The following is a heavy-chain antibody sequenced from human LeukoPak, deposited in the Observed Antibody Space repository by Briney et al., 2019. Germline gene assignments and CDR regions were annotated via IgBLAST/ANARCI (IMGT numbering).Heavy chain of an antibody. Sequence: GGSLRLSCAASGFTFSSYSMNWVRQAPGKGLEWVSSISSSSSYIYYADSVKGRFTISRDNAKNSLYLQMNSLRAEDTAVYYCARERYYDSSGYYNWFDPWGQGTLVTVSS. V-gene: IGHV3-21*01. D-gene: IGHD3-22*01. CDR2: ISSSSSYI. J-gene: IGHJ5*02. CDR1: GFTFSSYS. CDR3: ARERYYDSSGYYNWFDP.